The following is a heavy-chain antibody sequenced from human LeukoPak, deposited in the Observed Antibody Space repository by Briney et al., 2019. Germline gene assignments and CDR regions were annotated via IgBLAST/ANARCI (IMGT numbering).Heavy chain of an antibody. CDR1: GGTFISYA. CDR3: AIGLVFGGVIVRPKPH. Sequence: SVKVSCKASGGTFISYAISWVRQAPGQGLEWMGGIIPIFGTANYAQKFQGRVTITTDASTSTAYMELSSLRSEDTAVYYCAIGLVFGGVIVRPKPHWGQGTLVTVSS. J-gene: IGHJ4*02. CDR2: IIPIFGTA. V-gene: IGHV1-69*05. D-gene: IGHD3-16*02.